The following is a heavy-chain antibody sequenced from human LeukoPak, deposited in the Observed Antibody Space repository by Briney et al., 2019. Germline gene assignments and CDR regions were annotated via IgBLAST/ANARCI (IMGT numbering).Heavy chain of an antibody. CDR1: GYSFTSYW. CDR3: ARLRTGGNYYYGMDV. Sequence: GESLKISCKGSGYSFTSYWIGWVRQMPGKGLEWMGIIYPGDSDTRYSPSFQGQVTISADKSISTAYLQWSSLKASDTAMYYCARLRTGGNYYYGMDVWGQGTTVTVPS. J-gene: IGHJ6*02. D-gene: IGHD4-17*01. V-gene: IGHV5-51*01. CDR2: IYPGDSDT.